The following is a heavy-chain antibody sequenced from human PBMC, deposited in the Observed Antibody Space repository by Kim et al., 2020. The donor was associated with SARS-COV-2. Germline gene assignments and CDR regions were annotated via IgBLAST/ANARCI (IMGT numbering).Heavy chain of an antibody. CDR2: ISAYNGNT. D-gene: IGHD6-19*01. Sequence: ASVKVSCKASGYTFTSYGISWVRQAPGQGLEWMGWISAYNGNTNYAQKLQGRVTMTTDTSTSTAYMELRSLRSDDTAVYYCAREGIAVAGTVQLDVRGEDPIHYYYYYGMDVWGQGTTVTVSS. CDR3: AREGIAVAGTVQLDVRGEDPIHYYYYYGMDV. CDR1: GYTFTSYG. V-gene: IGHV1-18*01. J-gene: IGHJ6*02.